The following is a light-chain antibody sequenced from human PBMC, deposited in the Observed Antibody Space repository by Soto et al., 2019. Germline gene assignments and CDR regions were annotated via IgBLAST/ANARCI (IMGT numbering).Light chain of an antibody. CDR2: GAS. J-gene: IGKJ1*01. CDR1: QSVSTN. V-gene: IGKV3-15*01. CDR3: QQFHNWPWT. Sequence: EIVMTQSPATLSVSPVERATLSCMASQSVSTNLAWYQQKPGQAPRLLIYGASTRATGIPARFSGSGSGTEFTLTISSLLSEDFAVYYCQQFHNWPWTFGQGTKVDI.